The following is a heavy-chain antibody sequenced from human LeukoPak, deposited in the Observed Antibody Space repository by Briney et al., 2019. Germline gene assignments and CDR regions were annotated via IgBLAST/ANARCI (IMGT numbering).Heavy chain of an antibody. J-gene: IGHJ5*02. Sequence: ASVKVSCKASGYTFTSYYMHWVRQAPGQGLEWMGWINPNSGGTNYAQKFQGRVTMTRDTSISTAYMELSRLRSDDTAVYYCARAGGYSYGFHWFDPWGQGTLVTVSS. V-gene: IGHV1-2*02. CDR3: ARAGGYSYGFHWFDP. CDR1: GYTFTSYY. CDR2: INPNSGGT. D-gene: IGHD5-18*01.